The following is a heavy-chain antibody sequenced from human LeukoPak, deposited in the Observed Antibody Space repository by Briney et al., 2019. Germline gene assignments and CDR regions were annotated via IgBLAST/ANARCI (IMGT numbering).Heavy chain of an antibody. CDR1: GFTFSNYG. V-gene: IGHV3-30*02. Sequence: GGSLRLSRAASGFTFSNYGMHWVRQAPGKGLEWVAFIRYDGSNKYYADSVKGRFTISRDNSKNTLYLQMNSLRAEDTAVYYCAKGREWELLRAWFDPWGQGTLVTVSS. D-gene: IGHD1-26*01. J-gene: IGHJ5*02. CDR3: AKGREWELLRAWFDP. CDR2: IRYDGSNK.